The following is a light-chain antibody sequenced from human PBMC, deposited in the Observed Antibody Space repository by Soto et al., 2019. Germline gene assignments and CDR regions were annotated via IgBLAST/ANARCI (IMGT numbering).Light chain of an antibody. CDR3: QQRTNWRALT. V-gene: IGKV3-15*01. Sequence: IVMTQSPATLSVSPGDRVTLSCRASQSVSSDLAWYQQRPGQAPRLLIYGASTRATGIPARFSGTGSGTEFTLTISSLQSEDFAVYYCQQRTNWRALTFGGGTRVEI. CDR1: QSVSSD. CDR2: GAS. J-gene: IGKJ4*01.